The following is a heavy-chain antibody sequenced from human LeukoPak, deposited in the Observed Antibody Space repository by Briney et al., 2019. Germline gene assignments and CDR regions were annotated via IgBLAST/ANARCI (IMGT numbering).Heavy chain of an antibody. CDR2: ISSTSSSYI. V-gene: IGHV3-21*04. CDR3: ARSELGAKSNWFDP. D-gene: IGHD1-26*01. CDR1: GFTFLTYS. Sequence: GGSLRLSCAASGFTFLTYSMNWVRQAPGKGLEWVSSISSTSSSYIYYADSVKGRFTVSRDNSKNTLYLQMNSLRAEDTAVYYCARSELGAKSNWFDPWGQGTLVTVSS. J-gene: IGHJ5*02.